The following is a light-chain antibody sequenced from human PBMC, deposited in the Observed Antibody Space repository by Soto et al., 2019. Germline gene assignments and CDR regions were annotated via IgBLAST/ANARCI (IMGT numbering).Light chain of an antibody. J-gene: IGKJ4*01. CDR2: GAS. CDR1: QGIGIT. V-gene: IGKV3-15*01. CDR3: QRYNDWPLT. Sequence: IVMTQSPATLSVSPGERVTLSCRASQGIGITLVWYQQKPGQTPRLLIYGASTRATGIPARFSGSGSGTEFTLTINSLQSEDSAVYYCQRYNDWPLTFGGGTKVEIK.